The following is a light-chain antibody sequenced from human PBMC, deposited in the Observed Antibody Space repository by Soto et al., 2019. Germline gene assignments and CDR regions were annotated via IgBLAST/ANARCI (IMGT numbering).Light chain of an antibody. J-gene: IGKJ5*01. Sequence: EIVLTQSPATLSLSPGERATLSCRASQSVSSYLAWYQQKPSQAPRLLIYDASNRATGIPARFSGSGSGTAFTLTISSLEPEDFAVYYCQQRSNWITFGQGTRLEIK. CDR2: DAS. CDR3: QQRSNWIT. V-gene: IGKV3-11*01. CDR1: QSVSSY.